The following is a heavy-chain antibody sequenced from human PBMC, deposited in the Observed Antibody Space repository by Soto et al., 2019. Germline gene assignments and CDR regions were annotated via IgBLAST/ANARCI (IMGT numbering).Heavy chain of an antibody. J-gene: IGHJ6*03. V-gene: IGHV1-8*01. D-gene: IGHD3-10*01. CDR2: MNPNSGNT. CDR1: GYTFSSYD. CDR3: ARGRSYYGSGSYYTPLFYYYSYMDV. Sequence: ASVKVACKASGYTFSSYDVNRVRQATGQGLEWMGWMNPNSGNTGYAQKFQGRVTMTRNTSISTAYMELSSLRSEDTAVYYCARGRSYYGSGSYYTPLFYYYSYMDVWGKGTTVTVSS.